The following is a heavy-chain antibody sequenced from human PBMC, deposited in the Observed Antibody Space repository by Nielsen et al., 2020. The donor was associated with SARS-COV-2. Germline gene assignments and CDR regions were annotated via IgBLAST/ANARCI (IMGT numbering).Heavy chain of an antibody. CDR1: GFTFSSYG. CDR3: ARYTVAGDAFDI. J-gene: IGHJ3*02. CDR2: IWYDGSNK. V-gene: IGHV3-33*08. D-gene: IGHD6-19*01. Sequence: GESLKISCAASGFTFSSYGMHWVRQAPGKGLEWVAVIWYDGSNKYYADSVKGRFTISRDNSKNTLYLQMNSLRAEDTAVYYCARYTVAGDAFDIWGQGTMVTVSS.